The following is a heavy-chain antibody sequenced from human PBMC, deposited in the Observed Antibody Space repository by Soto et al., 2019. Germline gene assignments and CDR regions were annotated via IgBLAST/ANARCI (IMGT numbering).Heavy chain of an antibody. CDR3: ARVGSSGWSRYYYYSYGMDV. CDR2: ISAYNGNT. Sequence: ASVKVSCKASGYTFTSYGISWVRQAPGQGLEWMGWISAYNGNTNYAQKLQGRVTMTTDTSTSTAYMELRSLRSDDTAVYYCARVGSSGWSRYYYYSYGMDVWGQGTTVTVSS. V-gene: IGHV1-18*01. D-gene: IGHD6-19*01. CDR1: GYTFTSYG. J-gene: IGHJ6*02.